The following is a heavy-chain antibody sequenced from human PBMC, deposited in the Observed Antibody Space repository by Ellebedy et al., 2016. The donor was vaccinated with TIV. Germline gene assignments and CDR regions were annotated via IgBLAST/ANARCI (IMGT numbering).Heavy chain of an antibody. CDR1: GFTFSNYG. J-gene: IGHJ4*02. V-gene: IGHV3-33*03. CDR3: AKDLGRGGGSPDY. Sequence: PGGSLRLSCAATGFTFSNYGMHRVRKAPGKGLEWVEVIWYDGRDKYYGDSVKGRFIFSRDNSKNILYLQMNSLRAEDTAVFYCAKDLGRGGGSPDYWGQGTLVTVSS. D-gene: IGHD2-15*01. CDR2: IWYDGRDK.